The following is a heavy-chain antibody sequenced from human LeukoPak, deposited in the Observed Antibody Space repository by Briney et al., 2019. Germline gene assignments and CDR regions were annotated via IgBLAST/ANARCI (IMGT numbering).Heavy chain of an antibody. Sequence: SETLSLTCAVYGGSFSGNYWSWIRQPPGKGLEWIGEINHSGSTNYNPSLKSRVTISVDTSKNQFSLKLSSVTAADTAVYYCASDYYDSSGYYSRWFDPWGQGTLVTVSS. V-gene: IGHV4-34*01. D-gene: IGHD3-22*01. J-gene: IGHJ5*02. CDR2: INHSGST. CDR3: ASDYYDSSGYYSRWFDP. CDR1: GGSFSGNY.